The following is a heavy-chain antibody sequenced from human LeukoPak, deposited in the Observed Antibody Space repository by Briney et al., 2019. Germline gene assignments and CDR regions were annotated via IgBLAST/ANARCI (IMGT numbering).Heavy chain of an antibody. CDR2: INWNGGST. CDR1: GFTFDEYG. CDR3: ARGRHTFIAVDYFDY. V-gene: IGHV3-20*04. D-gene: IGHD6-19*01. J-gene: IGHJ4*02. Sequence: SGGSLRLSCAASGFTFDEYGMSWVRQVPGKGLEWVSGINWNGGSTGYADSVKGRFTISRDNAKNSLYLQMNSLRAEDSALYYCARGRHTFIAVDYFDYWGQGTLVTVSS.